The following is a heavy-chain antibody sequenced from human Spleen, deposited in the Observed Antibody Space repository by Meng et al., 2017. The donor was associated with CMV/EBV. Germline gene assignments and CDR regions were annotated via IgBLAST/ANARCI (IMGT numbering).Heavy chain of an antibody. J-gene: IGHJ4*02. V-gene: IGHV4-39*01. CDR2: VYYYGST. CDR3: ARHPLN. Sequence: QLQLQESGPGLVKPSETLSLTCTVSGGSISVSSFYWGWIRQTPGKGLEWIGSVYYYGSTYYNPSLKSRVSISVDTSRNQFSLNLSSVTAADTAIYYCARHPLNWGQGTLVTVSS. CDR1: GGSISVSSFY.